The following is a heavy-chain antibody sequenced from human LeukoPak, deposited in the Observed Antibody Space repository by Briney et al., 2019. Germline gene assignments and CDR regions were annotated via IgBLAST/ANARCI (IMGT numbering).Heavy chain of an antibody. CDR1: GFTFSSYG. D-gene: IGHD6-13*01. Sequence: GGSLRLSCAASGFTFSSYGMHWVRQAPGKGLEWVAVIWYDGSNKYCADSVKGRFTISRDNSKNTLYLQMNSLRAEDTAVYYCAKVGRPCGIARFDFDYWGQGTLVTVSS. V-gene: IGHV3-33*06. CDR2: IWYDGSNK. CDR3: AKVGRPCGIARFDFDY. J-gene: IGHJ4*02.